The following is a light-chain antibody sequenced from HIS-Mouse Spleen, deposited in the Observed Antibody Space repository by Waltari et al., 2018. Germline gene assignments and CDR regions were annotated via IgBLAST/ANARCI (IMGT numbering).Light chain of an antibody. V-gene: IGLV3-1*01. CDR2: QAS. J-gene: IGLJ1*01. CDR1: KLGDNY. Sequence: SYELTQPPSVSVSPGQTASITCPGDKLGDNYACWYQQQPGQSPVLVIYQASKRPSGIPERFSGSNSGNTATLTISGTQAMDEADYYCQAWDSSTYVFGTGTKVTVL. CDR3: QAWDSSTYV.